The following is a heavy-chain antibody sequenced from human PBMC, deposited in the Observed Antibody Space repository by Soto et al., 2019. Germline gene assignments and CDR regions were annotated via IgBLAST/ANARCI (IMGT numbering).Heavy chain of an antibody. CDR2: ISAHNGNT. CDR3: ARGRYGDY. CDR1: GYAFTTYG. D-gene: IGHD1-1*01. V-gene: IGHV1-18*01. J-gene: IGHJ4*02. Sequence: QVHLVQSGAEVKKPGASVKVSCKGSGYAFTTYGITWVRQAPGQGLEWMGWISAHNGNTNYAQKLQGRVTVTRDTSTSTAYIELRSPRSHDTAVYYGARGRYGDYWGQGALVTVSS.